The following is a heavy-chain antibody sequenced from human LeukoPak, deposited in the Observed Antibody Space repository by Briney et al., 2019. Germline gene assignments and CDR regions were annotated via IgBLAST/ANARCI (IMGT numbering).Heavy chain of an antibody. V-gene: IGHV7-4-1*02. CDR3: AREGQDKRPRRYSYGLGWHDY. D-gene: IGHD5-18*01. J-gene: IGHJ4*02. CDR2: INTNTGNP. CDR1: GYTFTSYA. Sequence: ASVKVSCKASGYTFTSYAMNWVRQAPGQGLEWMGWINTNTGNPTYAQGFTGRFVFSLDTSVSTAYLQISSLKAEDTAVYYCAREGQDKRPRRYSYGLGWHDYWGQGTLVTVSS.